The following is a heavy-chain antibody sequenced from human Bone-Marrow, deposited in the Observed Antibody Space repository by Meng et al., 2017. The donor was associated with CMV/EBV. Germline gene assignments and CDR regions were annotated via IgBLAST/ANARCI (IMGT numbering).Heavy chain of an antibody. CDR3: AAFSGSYYDY. V-gene: IGHV3-30*02. J-gene: IGHJ4*02. CDR2: IRYDGSNK. D-gene: IGHD1-26*01. CDR1: VFTFRSDA. Sequence: QVHVVESGGGAVQPGGSLRLSCAASVFTFRSDAMHWVRQAPGKGLEWVAFIRYDGSNKYYADSVKGRFTISRDNSKNTLYLQMNSLRAEDTAVYYCAAFSGSYYDYWGQGTLVTVSS.